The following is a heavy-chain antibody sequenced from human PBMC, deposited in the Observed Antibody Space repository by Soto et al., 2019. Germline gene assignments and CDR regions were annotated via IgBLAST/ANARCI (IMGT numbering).Heavy chain of an antibody. CDR3: AREVGYYCSGGSCYSNGFDY. D-gene: IGHD2-15*01. CDR1: GDSVSSNSAA. J-gene: IGHJ4*02. Sequence: PSQTLSLTCAISGDSVSSNSAAWNWIRQSPSRGLEWLGRTYYGSKWYNDYAVSVKSRITINPDTSKNQFSLQLNSVTPEDTAVYYCAREVGYYCSGGSCYSNGFDYWGQGTLVTVSS. V-gene: IGHV6-1*01. CDR2: TYYGSKWYN.